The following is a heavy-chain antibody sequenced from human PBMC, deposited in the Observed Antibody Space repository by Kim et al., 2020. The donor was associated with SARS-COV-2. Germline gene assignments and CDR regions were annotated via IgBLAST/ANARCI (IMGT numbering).Heavy chain of an antibody. J-gene: IGHJ5*02. CDR2: ISGRGTST. CDR1: GFTFSNYV. V-gene: IGHV3-23*01. CDR3: AKSHLTAGTTGFDP. Sequence: GGSLRLSCAASGFTFSNYVMNWVRQAPGKGLEWVSLISGRGTSTHYADSVKGRITVSRDNSKNTVYLQMNSLRVDDTAIYYCAKSHLTAGTTGFDPWGQGTLVTVSS. D-gene: IGHD4-17*01.